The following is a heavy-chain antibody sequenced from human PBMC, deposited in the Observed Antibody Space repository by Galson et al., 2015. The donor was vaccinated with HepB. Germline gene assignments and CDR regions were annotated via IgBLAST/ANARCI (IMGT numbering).Heavy chain of an antibody. CDR2: IFPIFGTA. V-gene: IGHV1-69*13. CDR1: GGTFSSYA. Sequence: SVKVSCKASGGTFSSYAISWVRQAPGQGLEWMGGIFPIFGTANYAQKFQGRVTITADESTSTAYMELSSLRSEDTAVYYCASTATGHKGRDYWGQGTLVTASS. J-gene: IGHJ4*02. CDR3: ASTATGHKGRDY. D-gene: IGHD1-1*01.